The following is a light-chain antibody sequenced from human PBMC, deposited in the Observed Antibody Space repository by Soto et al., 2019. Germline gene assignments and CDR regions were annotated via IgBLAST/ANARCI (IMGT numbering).Light chain of an antibody. CDR2: DFS. V-gene: IGKV1-5*01. J-gene: IGKJ5*01. CDR1: QSISRW. Sequence: DFRITHAPSTRSPSVLDRVTLSFLASQSISRWLACYQQKPGRAPKLLIYDFSSLKSGVPSRFSGSGSGTEFTLTISSLQPDDFATYYCQQYNSYSINFGQGTRLEIK. CDR3: QQYNSYSIN.